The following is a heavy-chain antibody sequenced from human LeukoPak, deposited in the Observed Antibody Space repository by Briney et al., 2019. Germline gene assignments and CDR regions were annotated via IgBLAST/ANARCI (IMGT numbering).Heavy chain of an antibody. Sequence: ASLKVSCEASGYTFTGYYMHWVRPAPGQGVEWMGWINPDRGVTNYAQKLQGRVTMTRDTSLSTGYMEQCRLSDDDTALYYCARRGPVPVVDLQYWGPVALVTVSS. CDR2: INPDRGVT. V-gene: IGHV1-2*02. CDR3: ARRGPVPVVDLQY. J-gene: IGHJ1*01. CDR1: GYTFTGYY. D-gene: IGHD6-19*01.